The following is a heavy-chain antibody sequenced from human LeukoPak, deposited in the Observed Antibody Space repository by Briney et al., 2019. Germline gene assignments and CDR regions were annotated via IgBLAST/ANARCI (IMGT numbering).Heavy chain of an antibody. V-gene: IGHV4-39*01. D-gene: IGHD6-13*01. CDR3: ARHSYTSTWSPFDF. CDR2: IYYSGIT. Sequence: SETLSLTCTVSGGSISSSSYYWGWIRQPPGKGLEWIASIYYSGITFYNPSLKSRVTVSVDTSKNQFSLKLYSVTAADTAVYYCARHSYTSTWSPFDFWGQRTLVTVSS. CDR1: GGSISSSSYY. J-gene: IGHJ4*02.